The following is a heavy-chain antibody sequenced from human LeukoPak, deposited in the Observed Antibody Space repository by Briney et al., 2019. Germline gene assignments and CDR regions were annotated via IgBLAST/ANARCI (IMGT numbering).Heavy chain of an antibody. V-gene: IGHV4-4*02. CDR1: GGSITNTNY. CDR3: AREGGPYRPLDY. Sequence: SETLSLTCGVSGGSITNTNYWTWVRQPPGKGLEWIGEVNLQGSTNYNPSLMGRVAISVDKSENHISLQLTSVTAADTAVYYCAREGGPYRPLDYSGQGTLVTVPS. CDR2: VNLQGST. J-gene: IGHJ4*02.